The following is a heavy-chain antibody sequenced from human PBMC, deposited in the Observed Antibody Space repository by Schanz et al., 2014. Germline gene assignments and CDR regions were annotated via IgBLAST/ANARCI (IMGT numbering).Heavy chain of an antibody. CDR1: GYTFTSNG. D-gene: IGHD3-10*01. V-gene: IGHV1-18*04. CDR3: ARAKRFGDMDV. CDR2: ISAYNGHT. J-gene: IGHJ6*02. Sequence: QVQLVQSGAEVKEPGASVKVSCKASGYTFTSNGITWVRQAPGQGLEWMGWISAYNGHTDYAQKLQGRVTLTTDTSTSTAYMELRNLRSDDTAVYYCARAKRFGDMDVWGQGTTVTGAS.